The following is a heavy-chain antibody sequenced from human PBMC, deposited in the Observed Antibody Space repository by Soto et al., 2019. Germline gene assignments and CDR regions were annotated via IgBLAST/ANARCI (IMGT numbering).Heavy chain of an antibody. CDR3: ARVQGGGGAMVHNY. CDR1: GGSISSGDYY. CDR2: IYYSGST. Sequence: QVQLQESGPGLVKPSQTLSLTCTVSGGSISSGDYYWSWIRQPPGKGLEWIGYIYYSGSTYYHPSLKSRVTISVDTSKNQFSLKLNSVTAADTAVYYCARVQGGGGAMVHNYWGQGTLVTVSS. J-gene: IGHJ4*02. V-gene: IGHV4-30-4*01. D-gene: IGHD5-18*01.